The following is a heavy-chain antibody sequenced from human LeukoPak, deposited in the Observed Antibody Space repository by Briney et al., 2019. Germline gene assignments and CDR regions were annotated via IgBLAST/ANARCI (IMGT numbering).Heavy chain of an antibody. Sequence: ASVKVSRKASGYTFTSYGISWVRQAPGQGLEWMGWISAYNGNTNYAQKLQGRVTMTTDTSTSTAYMELRSLRSDDTAVYYCARVLYDFWNGYRSPFDYWGQGTLVTVSS. CDR2: ISAYNGNT. J-gene: IGHJ4*02. CDR1: GYTFTSYG. CDR3: ARVLYDFWNGYRSPFDY. D-gene: IGHD3-3*01. V-gene: IGHV1-18*01.